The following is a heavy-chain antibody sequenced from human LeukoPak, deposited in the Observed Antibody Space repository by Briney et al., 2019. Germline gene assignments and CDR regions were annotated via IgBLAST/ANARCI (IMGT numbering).Heavy chain of an antibody. CDR3: ANNEFDY. J-gene: IGHJ4*02. D-gene: IGHD1-1*01. CDR2: ISDSGGST. Sequence: GGSLRLSCAVSGVTLSNYGMSWVRQAPGKGLEWVAGISDSGGSTKYADSVKGRFTISRDNSKNTLYLQMNSLRAEDTAVYYCANNEFDYWGQGTLVTVSS. V-gene: IGHV3-23*01. CDR1: GVTLSNYG.